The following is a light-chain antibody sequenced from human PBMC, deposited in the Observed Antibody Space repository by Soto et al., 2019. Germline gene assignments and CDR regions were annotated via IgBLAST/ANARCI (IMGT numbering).Light chain of an antibody. CDR2: WAS. J-gene: IGKJ4*01. CDR3: QQYYSTPLT. V-gene: IGKV4-1*01. CDR1: QSVLYSSNNKNY. Sequence: DIVMTQSPDSLAVSLGERATINCKSSQSVLYSSNNKNYLAWYQQKPGQPPKLLIYWASTRESGVPDRFSGSGSGTDFTLTISSLQAEDVAVYYCQQYYSTPLTCGGGTKVESK.